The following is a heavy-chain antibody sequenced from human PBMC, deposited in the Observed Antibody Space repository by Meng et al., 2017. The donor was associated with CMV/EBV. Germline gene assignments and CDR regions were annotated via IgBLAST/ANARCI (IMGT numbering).Heavy chain of an antibody. CDR2: IYYSGST. CDR1: GGSISSGDYY. D-gene: IGHD3-3*01. J-gene: IGHJ4*02. V-gene: IGHV4-30-4*08. CDR3: ARDNRRGGVDY. Sequence: QGQLQGSGPGLVKPSQTLSLTCTGSGGSISSGDYYWSWIRQPPGKGLEWIGYIYYSGSTYYNPSLKSRVTISVDTSKNQFSLKLSSVTAADTAVYYCARDNRRGGVDYWGQGTLVTVSS.